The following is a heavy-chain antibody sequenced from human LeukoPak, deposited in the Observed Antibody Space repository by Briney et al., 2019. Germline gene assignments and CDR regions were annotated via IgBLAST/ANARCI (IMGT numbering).Heavy chain of an antibody. CDR1: GGSISSGGYS. J-gene: IGHJ4*02. CDR2: ICFSRTT. V-gene: IGHV4-30-2*03. CDR3: GRHFPETGRDEQPLEY. Sequence: ESSETLSLTCAVSGGSISSGGYSWSWIRQPPGKGLEWIGSICFSRTTYYNPSLKSRVTMSIDTSKNDFSLKVASVTAADTAVYYCGRHFPETGRDEQPLEYWGQGSLFTVSS. D-gene: IGHD3-10*01.